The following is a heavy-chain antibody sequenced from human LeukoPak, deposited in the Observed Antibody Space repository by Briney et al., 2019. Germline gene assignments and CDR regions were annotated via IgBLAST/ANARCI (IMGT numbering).Heavy chain of an antibody. V-gene: IGHV3-23*01. CDR2: ISAGGGST. J-gene: IGHJ4*02. CDR3: ARRFDLFEY. D-gene: IGHD3-9*01. Sequence: PGRSLRLSCAASGFTFSSYAMNWVRQAPGKGLEWVSGISAGGGSTYYADSMKGRFTISRDNSKNTLYLQMNTLRAEDTAIYYCARRFDLFEYWGQGTLVIVSS. CDR1: GFTFSSYA.